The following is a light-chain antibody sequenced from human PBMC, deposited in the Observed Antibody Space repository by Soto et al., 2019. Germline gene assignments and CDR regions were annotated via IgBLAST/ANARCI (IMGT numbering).Light chain of an antibody. CDR3: QTWVTGIQV. CDR2: LNSDGSH. Sequence: VLTQSPSASASLGASVKLTCTLSSGHSSYAIAWHQQQPEKGPRYLMKLNSDGSHSKGHGIPDRFSGSSSGAERYLTISSLQSEDEADYYCQTWVTGIQVFGGGTKLTVL. J-gene: IGLJ3*02. CDR1: SGHSSYA. V-gene: IGLV4-69*01.